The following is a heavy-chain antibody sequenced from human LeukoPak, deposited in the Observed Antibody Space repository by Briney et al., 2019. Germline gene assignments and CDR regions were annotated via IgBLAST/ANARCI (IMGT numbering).Heavy chain of an antibody. V-gene: IGHV3-23*01. D-gene: IGHD5-24*01. CDR2: ISGSGGST. CDR3: AKDIVQRWPHTTHDY. CDR1: GFTFSSYA. J-gene: IGHJ4*02. Sequence: PGGSLRLSCAASGFTFSSYAMSWVRQAPGKGLEWVSAISGSGGSTYYADSVKGRFTISRDNSKNTLCLQMNSLRAEDTAVYYCAKDIVQRWPHTTHDYWGQGTLVTVSS.